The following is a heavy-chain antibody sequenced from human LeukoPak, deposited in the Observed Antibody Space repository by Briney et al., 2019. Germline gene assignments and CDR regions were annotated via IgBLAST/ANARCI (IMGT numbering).Heavy chain of an antibody. D-gene: IGHD3-10*01. J-gene: IGHJ6*03. CDR1: GGSISSYY. V-gene: IGHV4-59*12. CDR2: IYYSGST. CDR3: ARDNYYGSSYYYMDV. Sequence: SETLSLTCTVSGGSISSYYWSWIRQPPGKGLEWIGYIYYSGSTNYNPSLKSRVTISVDKSKNQFSLKLSSVTAADTAVYYCARDNYYGSSYYYMDVWGKGTTVTVSS.